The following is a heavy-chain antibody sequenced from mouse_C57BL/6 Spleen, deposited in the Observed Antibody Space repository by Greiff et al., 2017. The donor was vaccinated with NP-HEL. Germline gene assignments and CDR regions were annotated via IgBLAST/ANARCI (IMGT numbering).Heavy chain of an antibody. Sequence: EVMLVESGGGLVQPGGSLKLSCAASGFTFSDYYMYWVRQTPEKRLEWVAYISNGGGSTYYPDTVKGRFTISRDNAKNTLYLQMSRLKSEDTAMYYCARHGDTAYYSNYAMDYWGQGTSVTVSS. CDR1: GFTFSDYY. D-gene: IGHD2-5*01. J-gene: IGHJ4*01. CDR3: ARHGDTAYYSNYAMDY. CDR2: ISNGGGST. V-gene: IGHV5-12*01.